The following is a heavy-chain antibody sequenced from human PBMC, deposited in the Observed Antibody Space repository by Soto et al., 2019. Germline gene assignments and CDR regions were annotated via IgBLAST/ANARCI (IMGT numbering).Heavy chain of an antibody. Sequence: SETLSLTCTVSRASIYTYSWTWIRQPAGKGLQWIGHIYSSGNANYSPSLKSRVSMSVDSSKNQTSLKLSSVTAADTAVYYCATIVGANDYWGQGALVTVS. J-gene: IGHJ4*02. CDR1: RASIYTYS. D-gene: IGHD1-26*01. CDR3: ATIVGANDY. CDR2: IYSSGNA. V-gene: IGHV4-4*07.